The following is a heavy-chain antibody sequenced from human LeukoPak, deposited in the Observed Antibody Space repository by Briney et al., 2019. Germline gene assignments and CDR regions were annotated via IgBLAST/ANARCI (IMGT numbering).Heavy chain of an antibody. J-gene: IGHJ6*02. CDR2: IYSGGST. CDR1: GFTVSSNY. CDR3: ARDPMTTVTQGYGMDV. D-gene: IGHD4-17*01. V-gene: IGHV3-53*01. Sequence: GGSLRLSCAASGFTVSSNYMSWVRQAPGKGLEWVSVIYSGGSTYYADSVKGRFTISRDNSKNTLYLQMNSLRAEDTAVYYCARDPMTTVTQGYGMDVWGQGTTVTVSS.